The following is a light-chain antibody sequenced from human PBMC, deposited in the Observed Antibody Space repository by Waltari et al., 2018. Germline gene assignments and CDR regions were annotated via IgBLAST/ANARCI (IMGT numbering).Light chain of an antibody. CDR3: QQYNSYSWT. J-gene: IGKJ1*01. CDR2: KAS. CDR1: QSISSW. Sequence: DIQMTQSPSTLSASVGDRVTLTCRASQSISSWLAWYQQKPGKAPKLLLYKASSLESGVPSRFSGSGSGTEFTLTISSLQPDDFATYYCQQYNSYSWTFGQGTKVEIK. V-gene: IGKV1-5*03.